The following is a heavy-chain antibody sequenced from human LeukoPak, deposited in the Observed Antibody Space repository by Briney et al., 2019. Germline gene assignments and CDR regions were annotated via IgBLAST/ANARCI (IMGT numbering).Heavy chain of an antibody. J-gene: IGHJ5*02. D-gene: IGHD3-22*01. V-gene: IGHV4-59*08. CDR1: GGSFSGYY. CDR2: IYYSGST. CDR3: ARQELYYYDSSGDPKGDNWFDP. Sequence: KPSETLSLTCAVYGGSFSGYYWSWIRQPPGKGLEWIGYIYYSGSTNYNPSLKSRVTISVDTSKNQFSLKLSSVTAADTAVYYCARQELYYYDSSGDPKGDNWFDPWGQGTLVTVSS.